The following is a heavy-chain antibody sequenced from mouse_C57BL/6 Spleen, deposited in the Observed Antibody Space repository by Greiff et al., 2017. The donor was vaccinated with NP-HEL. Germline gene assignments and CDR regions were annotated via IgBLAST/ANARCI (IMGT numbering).Heavy chain of an antibody. CDR2: IWSGGST. V-gene: IGHV2-2*01. Sequence: QVQLQQSGPGLVQPSQSLSITCTVSGFSLTSYGVHWVRQSPGKGLEWLGVIWSGGSTDYNAAFISRLSISKDNSKSQVFFKMNSLQADDTAIYYCARIYYSAMDYWGQGTSVTVSS. J-gene: IGHJ4*01. CDR3: ARIYYSAMDY. CDR1: GFSLTSYG.